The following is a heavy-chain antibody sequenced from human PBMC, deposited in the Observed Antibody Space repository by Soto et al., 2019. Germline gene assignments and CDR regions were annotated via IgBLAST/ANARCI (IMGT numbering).Heavy chain of an antibody. D-gene: IGHD6-6*01. Sequence: QVQLQESGPGLVKPSETLSLTCTVAGGSVNSDYYYWSWIRQPPGKGLEWIGYIYYTGRTKYNPSRESRVTIALDTSRIQFSLKLSSVTAADAAVFSCAREYSSSPEAFDYWGQGALVTVSS. CDR1: GGSVNSDYYY. V-gene: IGHV4-61*01. CDR3: AREYSSSPEAFDY. CDR2: IYYTGRT. J-gene: IGHJ4*02.